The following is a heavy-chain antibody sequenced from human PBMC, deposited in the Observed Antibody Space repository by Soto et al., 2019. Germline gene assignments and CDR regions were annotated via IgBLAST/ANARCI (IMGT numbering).Heavy chain of an antibody. CDR1: GYTLDTHA. CDR2: IGAIVYGSGT. D-gene: IGHD4-17*01. J-gene: IGHJ2*01. V-gene: IGHV1-18*01. Sequence: QVQVVQSEVEVKRPGASVRISCKASGYTLDTHAMTWVRQAPGQGLEWMGWIGAIVYGSGTNYARKFQGRITMARDTTPNTVYLDLGSLRSDDTAVYYCARGTKVAGGWNFDLWGRGTLVVVSS. CDR3: ARGTKVAGGWNFDL.